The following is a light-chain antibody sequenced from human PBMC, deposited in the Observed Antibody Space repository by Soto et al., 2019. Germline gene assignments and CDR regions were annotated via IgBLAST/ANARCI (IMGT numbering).Light chain of an antibody. Sequence: DVLLTQSPLSSPVTLGQPASISCRSSQSLVHSDGYTYLSWLQQRPGQPPRLLIYWISNRFSGVPDRFSGSGAGTDFTLNISRVEAEDVAVYYCAQETHFPRTFGQGTKVEI. CDR3: AQETHFPRT. CDR2: WIS. V-gene: IGKV2-24*01. J-gene: IGKJ1*01. CDR1: QSLVHSDGYTY.